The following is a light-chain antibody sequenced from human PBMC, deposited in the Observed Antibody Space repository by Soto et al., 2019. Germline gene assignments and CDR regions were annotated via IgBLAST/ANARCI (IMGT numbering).Light chain of an antibody. Sequence: QSALTQPPSASGSPGQSVTISCTETSSDVGGFNYVSWHQQHPGKAPKLILYEVNKRPSGVPDRFSGSKSGNTASLTVSGLQAEDEADYYCSSYAGSNNPPYVCGTGTKVTVL. CDR3: SSYAGSNNPPYV. J-gene: IGLJ1*01. V-gene: IGLV2-8*01. CDR1: SSDVGGFNY. CDR2: EVN.